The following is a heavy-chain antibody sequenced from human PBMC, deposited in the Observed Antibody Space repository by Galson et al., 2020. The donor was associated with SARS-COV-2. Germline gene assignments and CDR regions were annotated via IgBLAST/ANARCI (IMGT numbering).Heavy chain of an antibody. Sequence: GESLKISCAASGFTFSSYAMHWVRQAPGKGLEWVAVISYDGSNKYYADSVKGRFTISRDNSKNTLYLQMNSLRAEDTAVYYCAREGVYYDILTGYIETNVHYYYYGMDVWGQGTTVTVSS. CDR2: ISYDGSNK. CDR3: AREGVYYDILTGYIETNVHYYYYGMDV. CDR1: GFTFSSYA. V-gene: IGHV3-30*04. J-gene: IGHJ6*02. D-gene: IGHD3-9*01.